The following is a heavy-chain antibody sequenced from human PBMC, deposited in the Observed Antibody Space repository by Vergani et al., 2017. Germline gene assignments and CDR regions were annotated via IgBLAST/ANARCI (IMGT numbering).Heavy chain of an antibody. CDR1: GFTFSSYA. Sequence: EVQLVESGGGLVQPGGSLRLSCAASGFTFSSYAMSWVRQAPGKGLEWVSAISGSGGSTYYADSVKGRSTISRDNSKNTLYLQMNSLRAEDTAVYYCAKDACSSTSCYNYMDVWGKGTTVTVSS. CDR2: ISGSGGST. J-gene: IGHJ6*03. D-gene: IGHD2-2*01. V-gene: IGHV3-23*04. CDR3: AKDACSSTSCYNYMDV.